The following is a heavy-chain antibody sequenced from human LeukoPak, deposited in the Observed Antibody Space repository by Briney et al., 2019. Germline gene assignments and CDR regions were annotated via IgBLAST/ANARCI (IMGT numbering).Heavy chain of an antibody. D-gene: IGHD5-18*01. CDR2: INPNSGGT. CDR3: ARAQQLWKHGY. CDR1: GYTFNCYY. J-gene: IGHJ4*02. Sequence: ASVKVSCKASGYTFNCYYMHWVRQAPGQGLEWMGWINPNSGGTNYAQKFQGRVTMTTDTSTSTAYMELRSLRSDDTAVYYCARAQQLWKHGYWGQGTLVTVSS. V-gene: IGHV1-2*02.